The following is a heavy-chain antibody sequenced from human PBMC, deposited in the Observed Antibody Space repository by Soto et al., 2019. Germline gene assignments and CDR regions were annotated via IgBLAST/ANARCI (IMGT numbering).Heavy chain of an antibody. J-gene: IGHJ5*02. CDR3: ARHYPGYCGGDCYNWFDP. CDR1: GGSISSYY. D-gene: IGHD2-21*02. Sequence: SQTLSLTCTVSGGSISSYYWSWIRQPPGKGLEWIGYIYYSGSTNYNPSLKSRVTISVDTSKNQFSLKLSSVTAADTAVYYCARHYPGYCGGDCYNWFDPWGQGTLVTVSS. CDR2: IYYSGST. V-gene: IGHV4-59*08.